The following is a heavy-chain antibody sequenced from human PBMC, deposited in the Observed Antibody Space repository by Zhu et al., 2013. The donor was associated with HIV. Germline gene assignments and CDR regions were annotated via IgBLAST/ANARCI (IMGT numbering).Heavy chain of an antibody. CDR3: ANRFAYSSGWLYYYYGMDV. V-gene: IGHV1-69*01. CDR2: IIPIFGTA. CDR1: GGTFSSYA. Sequence: QVQLVQSGAEVKKPGSSVKVSCKASGGTFSSYAISWVRQAPGQGLEWMGGIIPIFGTANYAQKFQGRVTITADESTSTAYMELSSLRSEDTAVYYCANRFAYSSGWLYYYYGMDVWGQGTTVTVSS. D-gene: IGHD6-19*01. J-gene: IGHJ6*02.